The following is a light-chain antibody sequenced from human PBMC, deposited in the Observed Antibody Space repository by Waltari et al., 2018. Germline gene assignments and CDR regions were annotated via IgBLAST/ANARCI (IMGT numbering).Light chain of an antibody. V-gene: IGLV4-69*01. Sequence: QLVLTQSPSASASLGASVKLTCTLSSGHSSNIIAWLQQQPEKGPRYLMKVNSDGSHSKGAEIPDRFSGSSSGAGRYLTISSLQSEDEADYYCQTGGHGTWVFGGGTKLTVL. CDR3: QTGGHGTWV. CDR1: SGHSSNI. J-gene: IGLJ3*02. CDR2: VNSDGSH.